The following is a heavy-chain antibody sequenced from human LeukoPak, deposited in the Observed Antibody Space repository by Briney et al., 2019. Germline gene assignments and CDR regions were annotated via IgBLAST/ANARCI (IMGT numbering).Heavy chain of an antibody. CDR2: INPNSGGT. Sequence: ASVKVSCKASGYTFTGYYMHWVRQAPGQGLEWMGWINPNSGGTNYAQKFQGRVTMTRDTSISTAYMELSRLRSDDTAVYYCARVISLTGYLNYWGQGTLVTVSS. V-gene: IGHV1-2*02. CDR1: GYTFTGYY. J-gene: IGHJ4*02. D-gene: IGHD3-9*01. CDR3: ARVISLTGYLNY.